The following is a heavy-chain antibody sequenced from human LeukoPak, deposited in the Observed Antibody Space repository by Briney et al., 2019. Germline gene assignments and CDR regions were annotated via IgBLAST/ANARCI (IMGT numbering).Heavy chain of an antibody. V-gene: IGHV3-21*01. CDR2: ISSSSSYI. CDR1: GFTFSSYW. Sequence: PGGSLRLSCAASGFTFSSYWMSWVRQAPGKGLEWVSSISSSSSYIYYADSVKGRFTISRDNAKNSLYLQMNSLRAEDTAVYYCARDTTGYSSGWYRFDYWGQGTLVTVSS. D-gene: IGHD6-19*01. J-gene: IGHJ4*02. CDR3: ARDTTGYSSGWYRFDY.